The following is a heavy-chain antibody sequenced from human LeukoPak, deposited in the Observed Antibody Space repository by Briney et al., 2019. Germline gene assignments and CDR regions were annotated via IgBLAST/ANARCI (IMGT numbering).Heavy chain of an antibody. CDR2: IYSGGST. D-gene: IGHD4/OR15-4a*01. J-gene: IGHJ3*02. Sequence: GGSLRLSCEASGFTVSSNYMSWVRHAPGKGLEWVSVIYSGGSTKYADSVKGRFSISRDNSKNTLYLQMNSLRAEDTAVYYCARDPRTIKDAFDIWGQGTMVTLSS. CDR1: GFTVSSNY. V-gene: IGHV3-66*01. CDR3: ARDPRTIKDAFDI.